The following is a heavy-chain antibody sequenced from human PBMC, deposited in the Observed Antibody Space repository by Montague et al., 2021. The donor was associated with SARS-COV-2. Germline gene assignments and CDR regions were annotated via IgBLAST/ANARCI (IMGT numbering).Heavy chain of an antibody. D-gene: IGHD3-3*01. CDR2: INHRGST. Sequence: SETLSLTCAVYGGTFSAHSWSWVRQSPGKGLEWIGEINHRGSTTYISSLKSRVTMSVDTSKNQFSLKLSSVTAADTAIYYCARGGPAGGNYDIWSFSYTSPLDYWGQGTLVTVSS. J-gene: IGHJ4*02. CDR3: ARGGPAGGNYDIWSFSYTSPLDY. CDR1: GGTFSAHS. V-gene: IGHV4-34*01.